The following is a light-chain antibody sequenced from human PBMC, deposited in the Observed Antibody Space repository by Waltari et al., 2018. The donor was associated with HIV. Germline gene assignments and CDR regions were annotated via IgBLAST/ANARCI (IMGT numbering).Light chain of an antibody. CDR3: SSYAATTTIV. J-gene: IGLJ3*02. CDR1: NSDIGAYDY. Sequence: QSVLTQPASVSGSPGQSITISCTGTNSDIGAYDYVSWYQQHPGKAPKLLIYAVTIRSPGISYRFSGSKSGNTASMTISGLQAEDEAHYYCSSYAATTTIVFGGGTRLTVL. CDR2: AVT. V-gene: IGLV2-14*03.